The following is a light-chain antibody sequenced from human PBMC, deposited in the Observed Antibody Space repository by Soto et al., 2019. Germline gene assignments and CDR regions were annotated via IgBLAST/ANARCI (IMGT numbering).Light chain of an antibody. Sequence: SVLPQPASMYGSPGQSITISCTGTNSDVGGYNSVSWYQQHPGKAPKLMIYDVTNRPSGVSSRFSGSKSGNTASLTISGLQAEDEADYYCSSYTTNTTPYVFGTGTKVTVL. J-gene: IGLJ1*01. CDR3: SSYTTNTTPYV. CDR1: NSDVGGYNS. V-gene: IGLV2-14*01. CDR2: DVT.